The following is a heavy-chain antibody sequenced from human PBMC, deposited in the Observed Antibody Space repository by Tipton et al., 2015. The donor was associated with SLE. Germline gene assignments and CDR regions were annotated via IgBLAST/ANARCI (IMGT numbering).Heavy chain of an antibody. V-gene: IGHV3-48*03. CDR3: TIEYSSSDAFDF. D-gene: IGHD6-6*01. Sequence: SLRLSCAASGFRFSSYEMNWVRQAPGKGLEWVSYISGSGTNKYYADSVKGRFTISRDNAKNSLYLQMNSLRAEDTALYYCTIEYSSSDAFDFWGQGTPVTVSS. CDR1: GFRFSSYE. J-gene: IGHJ4*02. CDR2: ISGSGTNK.